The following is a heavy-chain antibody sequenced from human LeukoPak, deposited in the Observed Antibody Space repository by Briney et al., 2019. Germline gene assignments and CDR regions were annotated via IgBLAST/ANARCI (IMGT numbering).Heavy chain of an antibody. CDR3: ARGLIVGASSPFDY. J-gene: IGHJ4*02. CDR1: GYTFTSYD. V-gene: IGHV1-8*02. D-gene: IGHD1-26*01. Sequence: GASVKVSCKASGYTFTSYDINWVRQAPGQGLEWMGWMNPNSGNTGYAQKFQGRVTMTRNTSISTAYMELSSLRSEDTAVYYCARGLIVGASSPFDYWGQGTLVTVSS. CDR2: MNPNSGNT.